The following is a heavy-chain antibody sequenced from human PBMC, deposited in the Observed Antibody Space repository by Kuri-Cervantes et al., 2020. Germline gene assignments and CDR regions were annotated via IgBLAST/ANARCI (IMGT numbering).Heavy chain of an antibody. V-gene: IGHV3-21*04. D-gene: IGHD3-16*01. J-gene: IGHJ4*02. CDR2: ISSSSYI. Sequence: GGSLRLSCAASGFTFSSYSMNWVRQAPGKGLEWVSSISSSSYIYYADSVKGRFTISRDNAKNSLYLQMNSLRAEDTAVYYCAKDRRIMITFGGDDYWGQGTLVTVSS. CDR3: AKDRRIMITFGGDDY. CDR1: GFTFSSYS.